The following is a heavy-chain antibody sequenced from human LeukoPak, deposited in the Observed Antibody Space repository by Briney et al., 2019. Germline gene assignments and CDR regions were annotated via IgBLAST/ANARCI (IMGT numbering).Heavy chain of an antibody. CDR1: GGSISSSSYY. J-gene: IGHJ5*02. CDR2: IYYSGCT. CDR3: ARDSEYCSSTSCYANWFDP. V-gene: IGHV4-39*07. Sequence: SETLSLTCTVSGGSISSSSYYWGWIRQPPGKGLEWIRSIYYSGCTYYNPSLKSRVTISVDTSKNQFSLKLSSVTAADTAVYYCARDSEYCSSTSCYANWFDPWGQGTLVTVSS. D-gene: IGHD2-2*01.